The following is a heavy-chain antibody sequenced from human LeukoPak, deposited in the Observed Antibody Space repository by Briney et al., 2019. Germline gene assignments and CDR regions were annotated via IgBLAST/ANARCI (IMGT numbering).Heavy chain of an antibody. CDR2: MNPNSGNT. J-gene: IGHJ4*02. CDR1: GYTFTSYD. D-gene: IGHD3-3*01. Sequence: GASVKVSCKASGYTFTSYDINWVRQATGQGLEWMGWMNPNSGNTGYAQKFQGRVTMTRNTSISTAYMELSSLRSEDTAVYYCAREAIFGVALNYWGQGTLVTVSS. CDR3: AREAIFGVALNY. V-gene: IGHV1-8*01.